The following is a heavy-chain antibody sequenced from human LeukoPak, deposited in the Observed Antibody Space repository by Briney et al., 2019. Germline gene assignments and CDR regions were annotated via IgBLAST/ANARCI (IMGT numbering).Heavy chain of an antibody. CDR2: IYYSGNT. D-gene: IGHD3-3*01. Sequence: SETLSLTCTVSGASISSISYFWGWIRQPPGKGLEWIGSIYYSGNTYYNPSLKSRVTISLDTSKNQFSLKLSSMTAADTAVYYCARPHSEWHGVFDYWGQGTLVTASS. J-gene: IGHJ4*02. CDR3: ARPHSEWHGVFDY. V-gene: IGHV4-39*01. CDR1: GASISSISYF.